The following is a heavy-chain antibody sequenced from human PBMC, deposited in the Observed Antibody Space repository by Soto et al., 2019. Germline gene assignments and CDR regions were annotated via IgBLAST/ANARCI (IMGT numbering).Heavy chain of an antibody. Sequence: QVRLEASGPGLVKPSETMSLICSVSGGSVNNATYFWNWIRHHPENGMEWIGYIYYSGSTRYNPSSKTRSTLSIDTSKNQFSLRLNSVTVADTAVYFCAIDADYGGSLGGMDVWGRGTTVTVSS. CDR1: GGSVNNATYF. D-gene: IGHD4-17*01. J-gene: IGHJ6*02. CDR3: AIDADYGGSLGGMDV. V-gene: IGHV4-31*03. CDR2: IYYSGST.